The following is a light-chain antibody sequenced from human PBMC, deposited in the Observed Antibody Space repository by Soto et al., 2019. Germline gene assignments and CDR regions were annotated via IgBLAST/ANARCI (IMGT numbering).Light chain of an antibody. CDR2: GAS. Sequence: GDRVTITCRASQSISGYLNWYQHKPGKAPKVLVYGASSLQSGVPSRFSGTRSGTDFTLTISSLQPEDFATYYCQQSYSTPYTFGQGTKLEIK. CDR1: QSISGY. V-gene: IGKV1-39*01. CDR3: QQSYSTPYT. J-gene: IGKJ2*01.